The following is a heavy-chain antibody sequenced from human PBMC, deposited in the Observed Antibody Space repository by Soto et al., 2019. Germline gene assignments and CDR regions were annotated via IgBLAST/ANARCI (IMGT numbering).Heavy chain of an antibody. CDR2: IYYSGGT. D-gene: IGHD2-15*01. J-gene: IGHJ4*02. CDR3: ARGVGVCSGGSCLENYYFDY. V-gene: IGHV4-59*01. Sequence: PSETLSLTCTVSGGSISSYYWSWFRQPPGKGLEWIGYIYYSGGTNENPSLKRRVTISVETSKNQFSLKLSSVTAADTAVYYRARGVGVCSGGSCLENYYFDYWGQGTLVTVSS. CDR1: GGSISSYY.